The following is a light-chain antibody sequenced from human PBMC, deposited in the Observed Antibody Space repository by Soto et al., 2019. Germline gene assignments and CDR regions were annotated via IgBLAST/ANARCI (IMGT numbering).Light chain of an antibody. CDR1: QRVSSN. V-gene: IGKV3-15*01. CDR3: LQYNDWPSYT. J-gene: IGKJ2*01. Sequence: EIVMTQSPATLSVSPGERATLSCRASQRVSSNLAWYQQKPGQAPRLLIYGTSARATGIPARFSGSWSGTEFTLTISSLQSEDFAVYYCLQYNDWPSYTFGQGTKLEIK. CDR2: GTS.